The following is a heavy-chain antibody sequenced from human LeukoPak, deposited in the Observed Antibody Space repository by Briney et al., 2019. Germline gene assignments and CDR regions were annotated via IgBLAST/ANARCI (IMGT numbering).Heavy chain of an antibody. Sequence: GGSLRLSCAASGFTFSSYAMSWVRQAPGKGLEWVSAISGSGGSTYYAGSVKGRFTISRDNSKNTLYLQMNSLRAEDTAVYYCAKDRGGYQPHLSSPNFDYWGQGTLVTVSS. V-gene: IGHV3-23*01. CDR3: AKDRGGYQPHLSSPNFDY. CDR2: ISGSGGST. D-gene: IGHD2-2*01. CDR1: GFTFSSYA. J-gene: IGHJ4*02.